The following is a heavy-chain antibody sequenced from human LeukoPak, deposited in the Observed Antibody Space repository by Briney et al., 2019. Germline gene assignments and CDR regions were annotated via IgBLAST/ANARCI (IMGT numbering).Heavy chain of an antibody. V-gene: IGHV3-20*01. D-gene: IGHD1-26*01. CDR3: ARAGGSRGWYFDL. CDR1: GFTFDDYG. J-gene: IGHJ2*01. CDR2: INLNGGST. Sequence: PGGSLRLSCAASGFTFDDYGMSRVRQAPGKGLEGVSSINLNGGSTGYADSGKGRFTISRDNAKNSLYLQMNSLRAEDTALYHCARAGGSRGWYFDLWGRGTLVSVSS.